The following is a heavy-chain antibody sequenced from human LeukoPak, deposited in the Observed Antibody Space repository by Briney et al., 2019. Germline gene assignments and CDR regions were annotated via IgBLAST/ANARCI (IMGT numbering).Heavy chain of an antibody. J-gene: IGHJ4*02. D-gene: IGHD6-25*01. V-gene: IGHV1-8*03. CDR1: GYTFTNYH. CDR2: MNPNNGDS. Sequence: ASVKVSCKSSGYTFTNYHINTVRPATGQGLEWMGWMNPNNGDSGYAQKFQGRVTITRDTSISTSYMELRSLRPVDAAVYFCARTTSFTASGYDYWGQGTLVTVSS. CDR3: ARTTSFTASGYDY.